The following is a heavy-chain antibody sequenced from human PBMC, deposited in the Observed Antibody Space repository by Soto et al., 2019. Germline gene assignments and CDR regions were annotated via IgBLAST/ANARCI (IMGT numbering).Heavy chain of an antibody. J-gene: IGHJ4*02. CDR1: GFNFGVFG. CDR3: ALTRRSSLLEVVGPGFEY. CDR2: LSYEGSEE. V-gene: IGHV3-30*03. D-gene: IGHD3-3*01. Sequence: QVRLVESGGGVVQPGRSLRLSCAASGFNFGVFGMHWVRQAPGKGLEWLSVLSYEGSEEYYADSVRGRFTISRDNSKNTLFLQMDSLRVDDTGVYYCALTRRSSLLEVVGPGFEYWGQGTLVTVS.